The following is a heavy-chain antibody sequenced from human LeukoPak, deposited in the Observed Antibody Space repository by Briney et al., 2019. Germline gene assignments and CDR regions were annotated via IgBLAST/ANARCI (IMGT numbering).Heavy chain of an antibody. V-gene: IGHV1-58*02. J-gene: IGHJ3*02. Sequence: GASVKVSCKASGFTFTTSAMQWVRQARGQRLEWIGWIVVGSGNTNYAQKFQGRVTITADESTSTAYMELSSLRSEDTAVYYCARDAVTNRDAFDIWGQGTMVTVSS. CDR3: ARDAVTNRDAFDI. CDR2: IVVGSGNT. CDR1: GFTFTTSA. D-gene: IGHD4-17*01.